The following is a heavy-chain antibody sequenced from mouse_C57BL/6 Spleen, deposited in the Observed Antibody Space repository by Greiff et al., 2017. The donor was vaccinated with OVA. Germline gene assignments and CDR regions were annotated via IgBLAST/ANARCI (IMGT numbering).Heavy chain of an antibody. J-gene: IGHJ3*01. CDR1: GYTFTSYW. D-gene: IGHD2-1*01. CDR2: IDPSDSDT. Sequence: VQLQQSGAELVRPGSSVKLSCKASGYTFTSYWMHWVKQRPIQGLEWIGNIDPSDSDTHYNQKFKDNATLTVDKSSSTAYMQLSSLTSEDSAVYYCARSPLYGNYEGFAYWGQGTLVTVSA. V-gene: IGHV1-52*01. CDR3: ARSPLYGNYEGFAY.